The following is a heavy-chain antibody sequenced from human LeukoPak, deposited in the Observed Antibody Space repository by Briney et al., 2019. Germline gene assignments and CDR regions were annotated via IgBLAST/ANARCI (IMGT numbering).Heavy chain of an antibody. D-gene: IGHD1-26*01. J-gene: IGHJ4*02. CDR2: INPSGGST. CDR3: AALGEGANDY. Sequence: GASVKVSCKASGYTFTSHFMHWVRQAPGQGLEWMGIINPSGGSTSYAQKFQGRVTMTRDMSTSTVYMELSSLRSEDTAVYYCAALGEGANDYWGQGTLVTVSS. CDR1: GYTFTSHF. V-gene: IGHV1-46*01.